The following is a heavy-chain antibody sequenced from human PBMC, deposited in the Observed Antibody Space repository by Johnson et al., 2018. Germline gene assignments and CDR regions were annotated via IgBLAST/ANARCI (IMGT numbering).Heavy chain of an antibody. J-gene: IGHJ3*02. D-gene: IGHD1-26*01. V-gene: IGHV3-21*01. CDR2: ISSSSSYI. Sequence: VQLVQSGGGLVKPGGSLRLSCAASGFTFSSYSMNWVRQAPGKGLEWVSSISSSSSYIYYADSVKGRFTNSRDNAKNSLYLQMNSLGAEDTALYCCASHSGSFYDAFDIWGLGTMVTVSS. CDR3: ASHSGSFYDAFDI. CDR1: GFTFSSYS.